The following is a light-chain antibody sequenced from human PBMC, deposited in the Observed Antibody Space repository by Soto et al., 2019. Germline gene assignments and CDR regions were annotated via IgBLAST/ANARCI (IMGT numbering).Light chain of an antibody. V-gene: IGKV1D-16*01. CDR3: QQYNSYPRT. J-gene: IGKJ4*01. CDR2: AAS. Sequence: DIQMTQSPSSLSASVGDRVTITCRASQGISFYLAWYQHKPEKAPKSLIYAASNLQSGVPSRFSGSGYATDFTLTISSLQPEDFATYYCQQYNSYPRTFGGGTKVEIK. CDR1: QGISFY.